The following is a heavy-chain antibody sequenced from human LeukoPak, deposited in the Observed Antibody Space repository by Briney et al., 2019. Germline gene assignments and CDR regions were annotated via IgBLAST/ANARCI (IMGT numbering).Heavy chain of an antibody. CDR1: GYTFTSYG. D-gene: IGHD1-26*01. CDR3: ARDPFVGASKPYYFDY. J-gene: IGHJ4*02. Sequence: ASVKVSCKASGYTFTSYGISWVRQAPGQGLEWMGWISAYNGNTNYAQKLRGRVTMTTDTSTSTAYMELRSLRSDDTAVYYCARDPFVGASKPYYFDYWGQGTLVTVSS. CDR2: ISAYNGNT. V-gene: IGHV1-18*01.